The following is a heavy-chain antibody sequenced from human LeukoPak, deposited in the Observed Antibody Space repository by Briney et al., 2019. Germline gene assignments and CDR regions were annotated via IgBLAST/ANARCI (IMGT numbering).Heavy chain of an antibody. J-gene: IGHJ3*02. CDR2: IYYSGST. D-gene: IGHD2-15*01. CDR3: AIGYLSGGSCYLASDDAFDI. Sequence: SETLSLTCTVSGGPISSSDYYWSWIRQPPGKGLEWIGYIYYSGSTYYNPSLKSRVTISVDTSKNQFSLKLSSVTAADTAVYYCAIGYLSGGSCYLASDDAFDIWGQGTMVTVSS. V-gene: IGHV4-39*07. CDR1: GGPISSSDYY.